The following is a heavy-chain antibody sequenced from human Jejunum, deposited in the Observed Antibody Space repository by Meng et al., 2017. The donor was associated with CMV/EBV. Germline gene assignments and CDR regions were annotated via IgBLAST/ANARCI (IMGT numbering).Heavy chain of an antibody. CDR1: SITSGGHF. D-gene: IGHD5-12*01. J-gene: IGHJ6*02. Sequence: SITSGGHFWGWFRQPPGKGPEWIGSIDYSGSTYSNPSLKSRVSFSRDTSKNQISLTLISVTAADTAVYYCARKQLFEWLPYYSGLDVWGQGTMVTVSS. CDR2: IDYSGST. CDR3: ARKQLFEWLPYYSGLDV. V-gene: IGHV4-39*07.